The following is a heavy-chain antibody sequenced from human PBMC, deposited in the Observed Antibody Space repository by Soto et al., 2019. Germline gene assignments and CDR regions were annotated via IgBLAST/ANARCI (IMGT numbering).Heavy chain of an antibody. CDR3: ARDGGCSGGSCYLNWFDP. Sequence: QVQLVQSGAEVKKPGASVKVSCKASGYTFTSYAMHWVRQAPGQRLEWMGWINAGNGSTKYSQKFQGRVTITRDTSASTAYMELSSLRSEDTAVYYCARDGGCSGGSCYLNWFDPWGQGTLVTVSS. V-gene: IGHV1-3*01. D-gene: IGHD2-15*01. CDR2: INAGNGST. CDR1: GYTFTSYA. J-gene: IGHJ5*02.